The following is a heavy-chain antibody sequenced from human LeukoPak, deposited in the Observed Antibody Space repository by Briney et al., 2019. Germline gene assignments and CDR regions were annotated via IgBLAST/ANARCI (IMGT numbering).Heavy chain of an antibody. D-gene: IGHD6-13*01. Sequence: PGGSLRLSCAASGFTFSNYIMNWVRQPPGKGLEWIGEINHSGSTNYNPSLRSRVTISVDTSKNQFSLKLSSVTAADTAVYYCARTPGIAAAGAFDAFDIWGQGTMVTVSS. CDR1: GFTFSNYI. CDR2: INHSGST. CDR3: ARTPGIAAAGAFDAFDI. J-gene: IGHJ3*02. V-gene: IGHV4-34*01.